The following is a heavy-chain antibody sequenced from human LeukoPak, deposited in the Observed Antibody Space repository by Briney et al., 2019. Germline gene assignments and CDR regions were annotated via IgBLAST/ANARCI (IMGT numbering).Heavy chain of an antibody. CDR3: ARVQDYGGNGVDWFDP. CDR2: IYYSGST. Sequence: ASETLSLTCTVSGGSISSGGYYWSWIRQHPGKGLEWIGYIYYSGSTYYNPSLKSRVTISVDTSKNQFSLKLSSVTAADTAVYYCARVQDYGGNGVDWFDPWGQGTLVTVSS. CDR1: GGSISSGGYY. V-gene: IGHV4-31*03. J-gene: IGHJ5*02. D-gene: IGHD2-15*01.